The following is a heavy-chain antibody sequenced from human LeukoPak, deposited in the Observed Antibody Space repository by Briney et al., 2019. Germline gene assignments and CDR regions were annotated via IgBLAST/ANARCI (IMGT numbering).Heavy chain of an antibody. J-gene: IGHJ4*02. CDR2: ISASGGGT. CDR3: AKDWTTQDFDWYPYYFDS. Sequence: GGSLRLSCAASGFTFSNYAMTWVRQAPGKGLEWVSAISASGGGTYYADSVKGRFTISRDNSKNTLYLQMNSLRAEDTAIYYCAKDWTTQDFDWYPYYFDSWGQGTLVTVSS. D-gene: IGHD3-9*01. CDR1: GFTFSNYA. V-gene: IGHV3-23*01.